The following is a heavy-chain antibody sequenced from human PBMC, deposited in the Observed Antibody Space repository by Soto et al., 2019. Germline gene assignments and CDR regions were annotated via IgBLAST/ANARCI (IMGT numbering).Heavy chain of an antibody. CDR1: GGSISSYY. CDR3: ARVWGGAFDI. V-gene: IGHV4-59*01. Sequence: SETLSLTCTVSGGSISSYYWSWIRQPPGKGLEWIGYIYYSGSTNYNPSLKSRVTISVDTSKNQFSLKLSSVTAADTAVYYCARVWGGAFDIWGQGTLVTVSS. J-gene: IGHJ4*02. D-gene: IGHD3-10*01. CDR2: IYYSGST.